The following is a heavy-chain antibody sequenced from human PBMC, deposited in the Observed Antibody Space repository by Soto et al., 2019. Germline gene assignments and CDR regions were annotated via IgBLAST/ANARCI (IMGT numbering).Heavy chain of an antibody. Sequence: GGSLRLSCVASGFTFSSYAMSWVRQAPGKGLEWVSGISGNDGSTYYADSAKGRFTISRDNSKNTLNLQMNSLRAEDTAVYYCASLWFGEMVDYYYYGLDVWGQGTTVTV. CDR3: ASLWFGEMVDYYYYGLDV. CDR1: GFTFSSYA. D-gene: IGHD3-10*01. V-gene: IGHV3-23*01. J-gene: IGHJ6*02. CDR2: ISGNDGST.